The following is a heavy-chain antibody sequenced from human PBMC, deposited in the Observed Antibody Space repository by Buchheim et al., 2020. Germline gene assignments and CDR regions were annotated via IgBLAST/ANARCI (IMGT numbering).Heavy chain of an antibody. CDR1: GGSFSGYY. CDR2: INHSGST. V-gene: IGHV4-34*01. J-gene: IGHJ4*02. CDR3: ARLIGRGWSLARFDY. Sequence: QVQLQQWGAGLLKPSEILSLTCAVYGGSFSGYYWSWIRQPPGKGLEWIGEINHSGSTNYNPSLKSRVTISVDTSKNQFSLKLSSVTAADTAVYYCARLIGRGWSLARFDYWGQGTL. D-gene: IGHD6-19*01.